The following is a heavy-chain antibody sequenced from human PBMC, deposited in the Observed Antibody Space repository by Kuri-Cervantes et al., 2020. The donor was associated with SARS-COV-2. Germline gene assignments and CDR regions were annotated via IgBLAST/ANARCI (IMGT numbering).Heavy chain of an antibody. CDR2: VYYSGRT. J-gene: IGHJ6*03. CDR1: GDSISSLSYY. V-gene: IGHV4-39*01. D-gene: IGHD6-19*01. Sequence: SETLSLTCSVSGDSISSLSYYWGWIRQPPGKGLEWIGSVYYSGRTHYNPSLESRVTMSVDTSKNQFSLKLRSVTAADTAMYYCARLRRHNDGWFVTGYYMDVWGKGTTVTVSS. CDR3: ARLRRHNDGWFVTGYYMDV.